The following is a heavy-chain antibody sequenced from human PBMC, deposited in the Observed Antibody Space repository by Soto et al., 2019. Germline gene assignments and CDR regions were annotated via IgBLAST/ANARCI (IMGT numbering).Heavy chain of an antibody. CDR2: FYHSGST. J-gene: IGHJ4*02. D-gene: IGHD3-22*01. CDR3: ARIYWLRDSSGYHHPFDY. Sequence: NPSETLSLTCTVSNGSVDSRDHYWSWIRQSPERGLEWIGHFYHSGSTYYNPSLRSRASISNDLSKNQFFLELSSVTGADTAVYFCARIYWLRDSSGYHHPFDYWGLGTLVTVSS. CDR1: NGSVDSRDHY. V-gene: IGHV4-30-4*01.